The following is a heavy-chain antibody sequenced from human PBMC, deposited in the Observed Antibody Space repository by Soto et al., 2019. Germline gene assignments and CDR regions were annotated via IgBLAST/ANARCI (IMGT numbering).Heavy chain of an antibody. CDR3: AGDSKVTIFGVVQDYGMDV. CDR1: GGTFSSYA. CDR2: IIPIFGTA. Sequence: GASVKVSCKASGGTFSSYAISWVRQAPGQGLDWMGGIIPIFGTANYTQKFQGRVTITADESTSTAYMELSSLRSEDTAVYYCAGDSKVTIFGVVQDYGMDVWGQGTTVTVSS. D-gene: IGHD3-3*01. J-gene: IGHJ6*02. V-gene: IGHV1-69*13.